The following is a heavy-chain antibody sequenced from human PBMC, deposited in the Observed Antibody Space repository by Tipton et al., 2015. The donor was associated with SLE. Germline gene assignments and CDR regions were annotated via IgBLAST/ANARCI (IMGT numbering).Heavy chain of an antibody. CDR3: ARHLSAMIVVVGGVFDI. D-gene: IGHD3-22*01. CDR2: IYYSGST. Sequence: TLSLTCTVSGGSISSYYWSWIRQPPGKGLEWIGYIYYSGSTNYNPSLKSRVTISVDTSKNQFSLKLSSVTAADTAVYYCARHLSAMIVVVGGVFDIWGQGTMVTVSS. V-gene: IGHV4-59*08. CDR1: GGSISSYY. J-gene: IGHJ3*02.